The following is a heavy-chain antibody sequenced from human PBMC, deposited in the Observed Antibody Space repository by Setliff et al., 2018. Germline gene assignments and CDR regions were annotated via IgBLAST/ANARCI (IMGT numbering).Heavy chain of an antibody. Sequence: PSETLSLTCNVSGVSIANTASYWSWIRQPAGKTLEWIGQVYVGGSTNYNPSLQSRVSISLDTSKNQFSLKLSSVTAADTAVYYCARLSGFQYIDVWGKGTTVTVSS. J-gene: IGHJ6*03. CDR2: VYVGGST. CDR3: ARLSGFQYIDV. D-gene: IGHD6-25*01. CDR1: GVSIANTASY. V-gene: IGHV4-61*09.